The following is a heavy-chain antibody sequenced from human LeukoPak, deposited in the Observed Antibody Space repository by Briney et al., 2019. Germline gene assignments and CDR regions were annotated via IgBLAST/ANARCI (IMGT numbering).Heavy chain of an antibody. CDR3: ARDLNYFDSRVYYETSFDY. CDR2: IYTSGST. J-gene: IGHJ4*02. CDR1: GGSISSYY. V-gene: IGHV4-4*07. D-gene: IGHD3-22*01. Sequence: SETLSLTCTVSGGSISSYYWSWIRQPAGKGLEWIGRIYTSGSTNYNPSLKSRVTMSVDTSKNQFSLKLSSVTAADTAVYYCARDLNYFDSRVYYETSFDYGARETLVTVS.